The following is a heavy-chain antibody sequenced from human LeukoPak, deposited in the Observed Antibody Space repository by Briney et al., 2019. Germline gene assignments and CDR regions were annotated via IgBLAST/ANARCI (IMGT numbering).Heavy chain of an antibody. Sequence: SETLSLTCAVYGGSFSGYYWSWIRQPPGKGLEWIGEINHSGSTNYNPSLKSRVTISVDTSKNQFSLKLSSVTAADTAVYYGARRREAAYCGGDCLTAFDPWGQGTLVTVSS. V-gene: IGHV4-34*01. CDR1: GGSFSGYY. CDR2: INHSGST. D-gene: IGHD2-21*02. J-gene: IGHJ5*02. CDR3: ARRREAAYCGGDCLTAFDP.